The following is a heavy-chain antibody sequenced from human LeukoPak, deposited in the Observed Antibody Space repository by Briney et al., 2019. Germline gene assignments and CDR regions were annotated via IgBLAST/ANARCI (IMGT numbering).Heavy chain of an antibody. Sequence: GGSLRLSCAASGFTFSSYAMSWVRQAPGKGLEWVSGISGSGDNTYYADSVKGRFTISRDNSKNTLYLQMNSLRAEDTAVYYCAKDRGYGGNAYDAFDIWGQGTMVTVSS. J-gene: IGHJ3*02. CDR1: GFTFSSYA. V-gene: IGHV3-23*01. D-gene: IGHD4-23*01. CDR3: AKDRGYGGNAYDAFDI. CDR2: ISGSGDNT.